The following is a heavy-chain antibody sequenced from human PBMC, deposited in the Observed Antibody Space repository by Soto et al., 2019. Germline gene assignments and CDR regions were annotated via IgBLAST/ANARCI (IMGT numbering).Heavy chain of an antibody. CDR3: TRRIAVAGTYYFDY. CDR2: IKSISDGETT. Sequence: LLVESGGGFVQPGGSLRLSCVASGFTFSHAWMDWVRQAPGKGLEWVGRIKSISDGETTNYAASVAGRFTISRDDSKNPLFLHLNSLKTEDTGVYYCTRRIAVAGTYYFDYWGQGTLVTVSS. J-gene: IGHJ4*02. CDR1: GFTFSHAW. D-gene: IGHD6-19*01. V-gene: IGHV3-15*07.